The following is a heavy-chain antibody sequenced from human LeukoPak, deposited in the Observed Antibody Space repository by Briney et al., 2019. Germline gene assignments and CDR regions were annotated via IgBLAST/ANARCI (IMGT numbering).Heavy chain of an antibody. J-gene: IGHJ4*02. CDR1: GFTFSNAW. CDR2: IKSKTDGGTT. V-gene: IGHV3-15*01. Sequence: GGSLRLSCAASGFTFSNAWMSWVRQAPGKGLEWVGRIKSKTDGGTTDYAAPVKGRFTISRDDSKNTLYLQMNSLKTEDTAVYYCTTASTPKMATLDRIRLDYWGQGTLVTVSS. D-gene: IGHD5-24*01. CDR3: TTASTPKMATLDRIRLDY.